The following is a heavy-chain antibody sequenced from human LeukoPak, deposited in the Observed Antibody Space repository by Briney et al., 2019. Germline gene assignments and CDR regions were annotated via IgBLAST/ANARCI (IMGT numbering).Heavy chain of an antibody. CDR1: GFTFSSYS. CDR2: ISSSSSYV. J-gene: IGHJ3*02. V-gene: IGHV3-21*01. D-gene: IGHD3-3*01. Sequence: GGSLRLSCAASGFTFSSYSMNWVRQAPGKGLEWVSSISSSSSYVYYADSVKGRFTISRDNAKNSLYLQMNSLRAEDTAVYYCARDPSITIFGVVIPPYDAFDIWGQGTMVTVSS. CDR3: ARDPSITIFGVVIPPYDAFDI.